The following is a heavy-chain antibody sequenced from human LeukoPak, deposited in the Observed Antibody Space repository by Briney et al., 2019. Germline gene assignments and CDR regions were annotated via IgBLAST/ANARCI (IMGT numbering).Heavy chain of an antibody. Sequence: LRLSCAASGFTFSSYSMNWVRQHPGKGLEWIGHIYYRDSTYYNPSLKSRVTISADTSKNQFSLELSSVTAADTAVYYCARDNYYDTSAYALHIWGQGTMVTVSS. V-gene: IGHV4-31*02. CDR2: IYYRDST. D-gene: IGHD3-22*01. CDR1: GFTFSSYS. J-gene: IGHJ3*02. CDR3: ARDNYYDTSAYALHI.